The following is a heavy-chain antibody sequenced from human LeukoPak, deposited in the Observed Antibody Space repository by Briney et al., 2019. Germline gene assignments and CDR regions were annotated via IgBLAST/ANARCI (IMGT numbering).Heavy chain of an antibody. CDR3: AKVGSSGYYGAFDI. D-gene: IGHD3-22*01. CDR1: GFTFDDYG. J-gene: IGHJ3*02. CDR2: IKQDGSEK. V-gene: IGHV3-7*03. Sequence: GGSLRLSCAASGFTFDDYGMSWVRQAPGKGLEWVANIKQDGSEKYYVDSVKGRFTISRDNSKNTLYLQMNSLRAEDTAVYYCAKVGSSGYYGAFDIWGQGTMVTVSS.